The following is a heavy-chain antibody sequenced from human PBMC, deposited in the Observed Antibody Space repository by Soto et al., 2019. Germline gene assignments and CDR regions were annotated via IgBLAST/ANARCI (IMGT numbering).Heavy chain of an antibody. D-gene: IGHD4-4*01. CDR1: GYSVSNNNW. J-gene: IGHJ4*02. V-gene: IGHV4-4*02. CDR2: LHHGGST. Sequence: QVQLQESGPGLVKPSETLSLTCDVSGYSVSNNNWWSWVRQSPGEGLEWIGELHHGGSTNYNPSLKSRVTISVDKSKNQFFLKLSSVTAADTAVYYCTKNSAYPLDYWGQGALVTVSS. CDR3: TKNSAYPLDY.